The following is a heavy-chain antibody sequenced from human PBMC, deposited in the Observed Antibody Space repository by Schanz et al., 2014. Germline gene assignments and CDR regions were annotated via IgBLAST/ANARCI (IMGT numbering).Heavy chain of an antibody. CDR1: GGTFSSDT. CDR3: TSEAHNHDGLRSYSNV. D-gene: IGHD3-10*01. Sequence: QVQLVQSGAEVKKPGASVKVSCKASGGTFSSDTFSWVRQAPGQGLEWMGRIVPIAGITNYAQMFQGRVTITADKSSDTAYMELSSLRSEDTAVYFCTSEAHNHDGLRSYSNVWGQGTLXTVTS. V-gene: IGHV1-69*04. J-gene: IGHJ4*02. CDR2: IVPIAGIT.